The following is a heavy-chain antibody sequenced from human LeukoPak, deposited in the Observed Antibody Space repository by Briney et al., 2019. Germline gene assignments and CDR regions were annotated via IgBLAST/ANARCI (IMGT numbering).Heavy chain of an antibody. J-gene: IGHJ5*02. D-gene: IGHD6-19*01. CDR2: MNQDGSAI. CDR1: GFTFSTYW. CDR3: ASADSGRNSFAP. V-gene: IGHV3-7*01. Sequence: GGSLRLACAASGFTFSTYWMSWARQAPGKGLEWVAKMNQDGSAISYVDSVKGRFTISRDNAKNSLYLQMNSLRAEDTAVYYCASADSGRNSFAPWGQGTLVIVPS.